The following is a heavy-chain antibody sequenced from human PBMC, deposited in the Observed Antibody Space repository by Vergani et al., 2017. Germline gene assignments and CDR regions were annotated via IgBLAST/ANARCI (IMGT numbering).Heavy chain of an antibody. CDR2: ISWDGGST. CDR1: GFTVSSNY. J-gene: IGHJ4*02. Sequence: EVQLVESGGGLIQPGGSLRLSCAASGFTVSSNYMSWVRQAPGKGLEWVSLISWDGGSTYYADSVKGRFTISIDNSKNSLYLQMNSLRTEDTALYYCAKGGLWGSGRYSQYYFDYWGQGTLVTVSS. CDR3: AKGGLWGSGRYSQYYFDY. V-gene: IGHV3-43*02. D-gene: IGHD3-10*01.